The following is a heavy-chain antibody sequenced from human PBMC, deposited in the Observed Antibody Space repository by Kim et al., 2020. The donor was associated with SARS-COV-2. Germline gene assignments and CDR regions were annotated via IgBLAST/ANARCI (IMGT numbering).Heavy chain of an antibody. CDR2: IYYSGST. CDR1: GGSISSYY. D-gene: IGHD5-18*01. CDR3: ARGVDTAMVHYFDY. V-gene: IGHV4-59*01. Sequence: SETLSLTCTVSGGSISSYYWSWIRQPPGKGLEWIGYIYYSGSTNYNPSLKSRVTISVDTSKNQFSLKLSSVTAADTAVYYCARGVDTAMVHYFDYWGQGTLVTVSS. J-gene: IGHJ4*02.